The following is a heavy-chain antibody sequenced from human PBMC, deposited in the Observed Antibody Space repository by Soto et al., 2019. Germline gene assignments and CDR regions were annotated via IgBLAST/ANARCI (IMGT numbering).Heavy chain of an antibody. D-gene: IGHD6-19*01. CDR3: AKQVSGWSYYFDY. Sequence: QVQLVESGGGVVQPGRSLRLSCAASGFTFSTNAMHWVRQATGKWLEWVAVISYDGSTRYYPDSMKGRFTISRDKSKNTWYLQMNNRRAEDKAVYYCAKQVSGWSYYFDYWGQGTLVTVSS. J-gene: IGHJ4*02. V-gene: IGHV3-30-3*02. CDR1: GFTFSTNA. CDR2: ISYDGSTR.